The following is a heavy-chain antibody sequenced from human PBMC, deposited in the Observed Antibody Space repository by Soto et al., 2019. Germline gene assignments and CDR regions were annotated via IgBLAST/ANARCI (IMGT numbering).Heavy chain of an antibody. D-gene: IGHD5-18*01. V-gene: IGHV3-53*01. CDR3: ARSITGYSYADS. J-gene: IGHJ4*02. CDR2: IYSVVST. Sequence: GSLRLSCAASGFTVSSNYMSWVRQAPGKGLEWVSVIYSVVSTYYVDSVKGRFTISRDNAKNTLYLQMNSLRAEDTAVYYCARSITGYSYADSWGQGTLVTVSS. CDR1: GFTVSSNY.